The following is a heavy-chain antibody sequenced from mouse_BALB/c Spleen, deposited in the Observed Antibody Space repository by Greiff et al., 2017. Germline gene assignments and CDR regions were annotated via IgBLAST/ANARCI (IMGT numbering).Heavy chain of an antibody. D-gene: IGHD2-4*01. Sequence: VQLVESGAELAKPGASVKMSCKASGYTFTSYWMHWVKQRPGQGLEWIGYINPSTGYTEYNQKFKDKATLTADKSSSTAYMQLSSLTSEDSAVYYCARGGITTVMDYWGQGTSVTVSS. CDR2: INPSTGYT. CDR1: GYTFTSYW. J-gene: IGHJ4*01. V-gene: IGHV1-7*01. CDR3: ARGGITTVMDY.